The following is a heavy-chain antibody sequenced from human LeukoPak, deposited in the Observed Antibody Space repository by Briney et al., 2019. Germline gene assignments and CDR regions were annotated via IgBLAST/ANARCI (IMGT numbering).Heavy chain of an antibody. CDR2: IYWNDDK. V-gene: IGHV2-5*01. CDR3: AHRRFLDSSGYFDY. J-gene: IGHJ4*02. D-gene: IGHD3-22*01. CDR1: GFPLSTRGVG. Sequence: SGPTLVKPTQTLTLTCTFSGFPLSTRGVGVGWIPQPPGKALEWLALIYWNDDKLYSPSLKSTLTITKDTTKNQVVLTMTNMDPADTATYYCAHRRFLDSSGYFDYWGQGTLVTVSS.